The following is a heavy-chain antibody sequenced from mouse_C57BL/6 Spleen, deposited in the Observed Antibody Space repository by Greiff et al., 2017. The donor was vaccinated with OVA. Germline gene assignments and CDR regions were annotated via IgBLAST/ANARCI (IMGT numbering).Heavy chain of an antibody. CDR1: GYTFTSYW. CDR2: INPNSGSN. Sequence: QVQLQQSGAELVKPGASVKLSCTASGYTFTSYWMHWVKQRPGQGLEWIGLINPNSGSNNYNAPFKSKATLTVDNSSSTAYMQLSSVTTEDTAVYYCARWGDYWGQGTTLTVSS. V-gene: IGHV1-64*01. J-gene: IGHJ2*01. CDR3: ARWGDY.